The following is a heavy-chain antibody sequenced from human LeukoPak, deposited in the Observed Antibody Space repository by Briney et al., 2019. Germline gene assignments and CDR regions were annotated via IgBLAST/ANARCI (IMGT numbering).Heavy chain of an antibody. Sequence: SETLSLTCTVSGGSISSYYWSWIRQPPGKGLEWIGYIYYSGSTNYNPSLKSRVTISVDTSKNQFSLKLSSVTAADTAVYYCAREKVCSGGSCYSAESAFDIWGQGTMVTVSS. CDR3: AREKVCSGGSCYSAESAFDI. CDR1: GGSISSYY. V-gene: IGHV4-59*01. D-gene: IGHD2-15*01. J-gene: IGHJ3*02. CDR2: IYYSGST.